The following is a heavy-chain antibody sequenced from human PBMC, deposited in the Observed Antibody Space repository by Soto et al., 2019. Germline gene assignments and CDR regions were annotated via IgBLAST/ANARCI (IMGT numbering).Heavy chain of an antibody. D-gene: IGHD1-26*01. Sequence: VASVKVSCKASGGTFSSYAISWVRQAPGQGLEWMGGIIPIFGTANYAQKFQGRVTITADESTSTAYMELSSLRSEDTAVYYCASSIRAYRRWELHYYGMDVWGQGTTVTVSS. CDR2: IIPIFGTA. CDR3: ASSIRAYRRWELHYYGMDV. CDR1: GGTFSSYA. J-gene: IGHJ6*02. V-gene: IGHV1-69*13.